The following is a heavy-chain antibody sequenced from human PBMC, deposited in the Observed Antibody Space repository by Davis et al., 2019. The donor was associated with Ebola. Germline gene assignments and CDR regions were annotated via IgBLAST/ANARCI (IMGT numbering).Heavy chain of an antibody. J-gene: IGHJ4*02. CDR3: ARGNWGFDY. CDR2: INHSGST. V-gene: IGHV4-34*01. D-gene: IGHD7-27*01. CDR1: GVSFSGYY. Sequence: MPPETLSLTCVVYGVSFSGYYWSWIRQLPGKGLEWIGEINHSGSTNYNPSLQSRVTISVDTSKNQFSLKLSSVTAADTAVYYCARGNWGFDYWGQGTLVTVSS.